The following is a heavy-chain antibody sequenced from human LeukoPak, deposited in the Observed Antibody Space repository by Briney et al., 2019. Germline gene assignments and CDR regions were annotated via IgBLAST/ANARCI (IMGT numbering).Heavy chain of an antibody. J-gene: IGHJ4*02. CDR1: GFTFSNAW. CDR3: TTESLPGELLTVDY. CDR2: IKSKTDGGTT. V-gene: IGHV3-15*01. D-gene: IGHD1-7*01. Sequence: PGGSLRLSCAASGFTFSNAWMSWVRQAPGKGLGWVGRIKSKTDGGTTDYAAPVKGRFTISRDDSKNTLYLQMNSLKTEDTAVYYCTTESLPGELLTVDYWGQGTLVTVSS.